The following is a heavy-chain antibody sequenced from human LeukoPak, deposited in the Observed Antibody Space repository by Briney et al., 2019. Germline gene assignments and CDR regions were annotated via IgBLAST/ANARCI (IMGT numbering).Heavy chain of an antibody. Sequence: SETLSLNYTVSGGYISSYYCSWIRQPPGLGLESIGYIYYSGSTNYNPSLKSRVTISIDTSKNQFSLKLSSVTAADTAVYYCARLTGSYYYFDQWGQGTLVTVSS. CDR3: ARLTGSYYYFDQ. CDR1: GGYISSYY. D-gene: IGHD1-26*01. CDR2: IYYSGST. J-gene: IGHJ4*02. V-gene: IGHV4-59*08.